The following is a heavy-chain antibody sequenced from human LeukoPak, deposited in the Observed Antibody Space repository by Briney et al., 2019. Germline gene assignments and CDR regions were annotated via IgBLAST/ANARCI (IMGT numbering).Heavy chain of an antibody. CDR1: GYTFSGYY. V-gene: IGHV1-2*02. Sequence: ASVKVSCKASGYTFSGYYMHWVRQAPGQGLDWLGWIHPDSGGTNSAQKFQGRVTMTRDTSISTVYMELSRLKSDDTAVYYCARAPGGYCSGGSCFDYWGQGTLVTVSS. J-gene: IGHJ4*02. D-gene: IGHD2-15*01. CDR2: IHPDSGGT. CDR3: ARAPGGYCSGGSCFDY.